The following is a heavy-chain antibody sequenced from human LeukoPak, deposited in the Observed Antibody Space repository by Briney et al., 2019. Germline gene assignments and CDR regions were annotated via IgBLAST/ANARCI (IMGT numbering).Heavy chain of an antibody. Sequence: GGSLRLSCAASGFTFSSYSMNWVRQAPGKGLEWVSSVSSSSSYTYYADSMKGRFTISRDNAKNSLYLQMNSLRAEDTAVYYCARDRGGAYDFWSGYYTGYFDYWGQGTLVPVSS. J-gene: IGHJ4*02. CDR1: GFTFSSYS. V-gene: IGHV3-21*01. D-gene: IGHD3-3*01. CDR3: ARDRGGAYDFWSGYYTGYFDY. CDR2: VSSSSSYT.